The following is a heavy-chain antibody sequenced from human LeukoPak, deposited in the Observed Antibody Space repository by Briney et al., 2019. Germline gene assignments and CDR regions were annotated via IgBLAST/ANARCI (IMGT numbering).Heavy chain of an antibody. CDR1: GYTFTSYY. J-gene: IGHJ5*02. CDR3: ARALYYYDSSGYYYPNWFDP. CDR2: INPSGGST. Sequence: ASVRVSCKASGYTFTSYYMHWVRQAPGQGLEWMGLINPSGGSTSYAQKFQGRVTMTRDTSTSTVYMELSSLRSEDTAVYYCARALYYYDSSGYYYPNWFDPWGQGTLVTVSS. V-gene: IGHV1-46*01. D-gene: IGHD3-22*01.